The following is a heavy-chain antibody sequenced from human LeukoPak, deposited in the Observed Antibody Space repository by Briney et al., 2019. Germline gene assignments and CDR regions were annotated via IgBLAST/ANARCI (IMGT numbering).Heavy chain of an antibody. CDR1: GFTLSSYA. CDR3: AKDQLAYCGGDCYSFDY. D-gene: IGHD2-21*02. Sequence: GSLRLSCAASGFTLSSYAMSWVRQAPGKGLEWVSAISGSGGSTYYADSVKGRFTISRDNSKNTLYLQMNSLRAEDTAVYYCAKDQLAYCGGDCYSFDYWGQGTLVTVSS. V-gene: IGHV3-23*01. J-gene: IGHJ4*02. CDR2: ISGSGGST.